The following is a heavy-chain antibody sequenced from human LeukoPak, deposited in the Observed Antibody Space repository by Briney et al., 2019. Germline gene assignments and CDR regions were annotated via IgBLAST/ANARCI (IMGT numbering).Heavy chain of an antibody. CDR2: IFPGDSDT. CDR3: ASSESQTKFDY. D-gene: IGHD1/OR15-1a*01. J-gene: IGHJ4*02. CDR1: GYSFTSYW. Sequence: GESLKISCKGSGYSFTSYWIGWVRQMPGKALEWMGIIFPGDSDTIYSPSFQGRVTISADKSISTAYLQWSSLKASDTAMYYCASSESQTKFDYWGQGTLVTVSS. V-gene: IGHV5-51*01.